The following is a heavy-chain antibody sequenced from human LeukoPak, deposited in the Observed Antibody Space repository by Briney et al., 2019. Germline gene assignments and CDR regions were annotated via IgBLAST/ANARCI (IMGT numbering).Heavy chain of an antibody. CDR3: ARHGIVQY. CDR2: IYKSGST. V-gene: IGHV4-39*01. J-gene: IGHJ4*02. CDR1: GGSISSSSYY. Sequence: PSETLSLTCTVSGGSISSSSYYWGWIRQPPGKGLEWIGSIYKSGSTYNNPSLKSRVTISVDTSKNQFSLKLSSVTAADTAVYNCARHGIVQYWGQGTLVTVSS. D-gene: IGHD1-1*01.